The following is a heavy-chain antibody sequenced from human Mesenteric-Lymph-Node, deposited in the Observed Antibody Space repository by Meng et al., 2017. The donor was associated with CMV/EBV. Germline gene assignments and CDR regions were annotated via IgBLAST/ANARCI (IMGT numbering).Heavy chain of an antibody. CDR2: INHSGST. CDR1: GGSFSGFY. CDR3: ARGPPARPGEAWFDP. V-gene: IGHV4-34*01. Sequence: SETLSLTCAVYGGSFSGFYWSWIRQPPGKGLEWIGEINHSGSTNYNPSLMSRVTISVDTSKNQFSLKLSSVTAADTAVYYCARGPPARPGEAWFDPWGQGTLVTVSS. D-gene: IGHD6-6*01. J-gene: IGHJ5*02.